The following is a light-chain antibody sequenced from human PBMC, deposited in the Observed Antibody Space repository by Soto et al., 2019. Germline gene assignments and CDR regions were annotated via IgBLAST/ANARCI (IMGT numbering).Light chain of an antibody. CDR3: QQYNNWPPWT. V-gene: IGKV3-15*01. J-gene: IGKJ1*01. CDR1: QSVSGE. CDR2: ATS. Sequence: EVVLTQSPGTLSVSPGEGATLSCRASQSVSGELAWYQQKPGQPPRLLIYATSTRAAGVPARFSGSGSGTEFTFTISSLQAEDFAVYYWQQYNNWPPWTFGQGTKVEIK.